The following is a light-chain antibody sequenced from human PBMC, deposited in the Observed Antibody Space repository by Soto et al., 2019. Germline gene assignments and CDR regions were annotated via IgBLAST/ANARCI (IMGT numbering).Light chain of an antibody. J-gene: IGLJ2*01. CDR3: AAWDDSLDGVV. Sequence: QSVLTQPPSVSEAPRQRVTISCSGSTSNIGNNAVSWYQQFPGKAPTLIIYFDDLLPSGVSDRFSGSKSGTSASLAISGLQSEDEADYCCAAWDDSLDGVVFGGGTKLTVL. CDR2: FDD. V-gene: IGLV1-36*01. CDR1: TSNIGNNA.